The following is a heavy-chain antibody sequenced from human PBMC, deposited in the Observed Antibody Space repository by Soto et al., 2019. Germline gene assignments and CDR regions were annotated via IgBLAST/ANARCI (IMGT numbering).Heavy chain of an antibody. Sequence: GESLKISCAASGFTFSSYAMSWVRQAPGKGLEWVSAISGGGGSTYYADSVKGRFTISRDNSKNTLYLQMNSLRAEDTAVYYCAKGVSGVVVPAAMPYYWGQGTLVTVSS. CDR2: ISGGGGST. V-gene: IGHV3-23*01. CDR1: GFTFSSYA. J-gene: IGHJ4*02. D-gene: IGHD2-2*01. CDR3: AKGVSGVVVPAAMPYY.